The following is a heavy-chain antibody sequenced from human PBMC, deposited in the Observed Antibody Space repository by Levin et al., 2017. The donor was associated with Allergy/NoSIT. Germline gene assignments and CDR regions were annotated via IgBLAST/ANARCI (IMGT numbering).Heavy chain of an antibody. CDR3: AKRHAAAAGTEGWYFDL. CDR2: IYPGDSDT. D-gene: IGHD6-13*01. CDR1: GYSFTSYW. Sequence: KFGESLKISCKGSGYSFTSYWIGWVRQMPGKGLEWMGIIYPGDSDTRYSPSFQGQVTISADKSISTAYLQWSSLKASDTAMYYWAKRHAAAAGTEGWYFDLWGRGTLVTVSS. V-gene: IGHV5-51*01. J-gene: IGHJ2*01.